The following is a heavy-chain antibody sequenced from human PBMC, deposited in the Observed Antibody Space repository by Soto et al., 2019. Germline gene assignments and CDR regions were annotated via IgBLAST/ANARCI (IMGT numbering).Heavy chain of an antibody. D-gene: IGHD3-22*01. CDR3: AREGLLLLPDY. Sequence: QIQLVQSGTEVRKPGASAKVSCKTSGYTFTNNDVCWVRQTPGQGLEWMGWISPYSGKTNYARKFKXRXTXPXXTSTSTVYMELTSLTSDDTAVYYCAREGLLLLPDYWGQGTLVTVSS. J-gene: IGHJ4*02. CDR2: ISPYSGKT. V-gene: IGHV1-18*01. CDR1: GYTFTNND.